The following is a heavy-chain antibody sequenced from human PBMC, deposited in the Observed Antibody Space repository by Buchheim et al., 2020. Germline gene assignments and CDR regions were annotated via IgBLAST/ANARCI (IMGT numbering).Heavy chain of an antibody. CDR3: ARYYGSGVWIDY. CDR2: ISSSGGET. V-gene: IGHV3-23*01. Sequence: EVQLLESGGGSVQPGGSLRLSCAASGFSSRSYAMSWVRQAPGTGLEWVSGISSSGGETYYAGSLRGRFTISRDNSKNALYLQMNSLRAEDTAVYYCARYYGSGVWIDYWGQGTL. J-gene: IGHJ4*02. D-gene: IGHD3-10*01. CDR1: GFSSRSYA.